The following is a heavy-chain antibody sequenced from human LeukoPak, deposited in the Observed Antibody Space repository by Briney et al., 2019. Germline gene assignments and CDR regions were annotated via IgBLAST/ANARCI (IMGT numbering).Heavy chain of an antibody. Sequence: PSETLSLTCTVSGGSISSSSYYWGWIRQPPGKGLEWIGSIYYSGSTYYNPSLKSRVTISVDTSKNQFSLKLSSVTAADTAVYYCATGIAVADYYFDYWGQGTLVTVSS. J-gene: IGHJ4*02. CDR3: ATGIAVADYYFDY. D-gene: IGHD6-19*01. CDR1: GGSISSSSYY. V-gene: IGHV4-39*07. CDR2: IYYSGST.